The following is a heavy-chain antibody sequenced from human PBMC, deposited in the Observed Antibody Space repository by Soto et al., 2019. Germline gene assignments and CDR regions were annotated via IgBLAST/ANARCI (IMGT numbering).Heavy chain of an antibody. Sequence: SETLSLTCADSVYSISSRYYWGWIRQPPGKGLEWIGSIYHSGSTYYNPSLKSRVTISVDTSKNQFSLKLSSVTAADTAVYYCARVGSYGYLKSPDWFDPWGQATLVTVSS. V-gene: IGHV4-38-2*01. CDR3: ARVGSYGYLKSPDWFDP. CDR2: IYHSGST. J-gene: IGHJ5*02. CDR1: VYSISSRYY. D-gene: IGHD5-18*01.